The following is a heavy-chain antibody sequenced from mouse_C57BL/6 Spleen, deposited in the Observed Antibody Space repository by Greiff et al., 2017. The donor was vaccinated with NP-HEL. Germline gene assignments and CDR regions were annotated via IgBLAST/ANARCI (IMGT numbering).Heavy chain of an antibody. V-gene: IGHV3-6*01. D-gene: IGHD1-1*01. CDR1: GYSITSGYY. CDR3: ARLYYYGPFDY. Sequence: EVQLVESGPGLVKPSQSLSLTCSVTGYSITSGYYWNWIRQFPGNKLEWMGYISYDGSNNYNPSLKNRISITRDTSKNQFFLKLNSVTTEDTATYYCARLYYYGPFDYWGQGTTLTVSS. J-gene: IGHJ2*01. CDR2: ISYDGSN.